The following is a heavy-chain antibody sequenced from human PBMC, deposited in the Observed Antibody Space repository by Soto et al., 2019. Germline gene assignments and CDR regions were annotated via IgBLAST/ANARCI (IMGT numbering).Heavy chain of an antibody. Sequence: EVQLVESGGGLVQPGGSLRLSCAASGFTFSNAWMNWVRQAPGKGLEWVGRIKSKTDGGTTDYAAPVKGRFTISRDDSKNTLYLQMNSLKTEDTAVYYCTTDGGATYYDFWSGYSARVGGDYWGQGTLVTVSS. CDR1: GFTFSNAW. J-gene: IGHJ4*02. D-gene: IGHD3-3*01. V-gene: IGHV3-15*07. CDR2: IKSKTDGGTT. CDR3: TTDGGATYYDFWSGYSARVGGDY.